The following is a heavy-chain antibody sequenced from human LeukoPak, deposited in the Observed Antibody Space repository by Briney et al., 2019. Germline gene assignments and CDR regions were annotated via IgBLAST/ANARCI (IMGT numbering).Heavy chain of an antibody. CDR2: ISSSSSYI. J-gene: IGHJ4*02. D-gene: IGHD2-2*01. CDR1: GFTFSSYS. V-gene: IGHV3-21*01. Sequence: GALRLSCAASGFTFSSYSMSWVRQAPGKGLEWVSSISSSSSYIYYADSVKGRFTISRDNAKNSLYLQMNSLRAEDTAVYYCARDLGYCSSTSCRRTYYFDYWGQGTLVTVSS. CDR3: ARDLGYCSSTSCRRTYYFDY.